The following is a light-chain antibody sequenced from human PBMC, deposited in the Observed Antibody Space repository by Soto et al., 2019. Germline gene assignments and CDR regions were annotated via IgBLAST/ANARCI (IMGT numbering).Light chain of an antibody. J-gene: IGKJ1*01. CDR2: GVS. Sequence: EIVLTQSPGTLSLSLRERATLSCRASQSVSSTYLAWYQQKPGQAPRLLIYGVSSRATGIPDRFSGSGSGTDFTLTISRLEPEDFAVYYYQQYGSSPRTFGQGTKVEIK. CDR3: QQYGSSPRT. CDR1: QSVSSTY. V-gene: IGKV3-20*01.